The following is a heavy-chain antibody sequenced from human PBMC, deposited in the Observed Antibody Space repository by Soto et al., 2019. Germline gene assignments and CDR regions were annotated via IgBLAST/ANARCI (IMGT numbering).Heavy chain of an antibody. Sequence: GESLKISCAASGFTFSSYGMHWVRQAPGKGLEWVAVISYDGSNKYYADSVKGRFTISRDNSKNTLYLQMNSLRAEDTAVYYCAKDLSGGYSSSWYEPQVSYYYYGMDVWGQGTTVTVSS. CDR3: AKDLSGGYSSSWYEPQVSYYYYGMDV. V-gene: IGHV3-30*18. CDR1: GFTFSSYG. CDR2: ISYDGSNK. D-gene: IGHD6-13*01. J-gene: IGHJ6*02.